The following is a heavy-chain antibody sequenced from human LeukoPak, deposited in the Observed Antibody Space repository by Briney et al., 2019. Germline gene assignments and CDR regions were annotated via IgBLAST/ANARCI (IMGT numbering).Heavy chain of an antibody. J-gene: IGHJ4*02. CDR2: ISYDGSYK. Sequence: GGSLRLSCAASGFTFSSYAMHWVRQAPGKGLEWVAVISYDGSYKDYADSVKGRFTVSRDNSKSTLYLQMNSLRAEDTAVYYCARGARKGDDYGGFFDYWVQGTLVTVSS. D-gene: IGHD4-23*01. V-gene: IGHV3-30*04. CDR1: GFTFSSYA. CDR3: ARGARKGDDYGGFFDY.